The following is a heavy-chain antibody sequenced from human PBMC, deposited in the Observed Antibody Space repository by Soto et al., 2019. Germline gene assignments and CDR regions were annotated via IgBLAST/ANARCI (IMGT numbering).Heavy chain of an antibody. CDR2: IIPILGIA. V-gene: IGHV1-69*02. CDR1: GGTFSSYT. D-gene: IGHD5-12*01. J-gene: IGHJ6*03. CDR3: ASSGYDYGDSYYYYYYMDV. Sequence: SVKVSCKASGGTFSSYTISWVRQAPGQGLEWMGRIIPILGIANYAQKFQGRVTITADKSTSTAYMELSSLRSEDTAVYYCASSGYDYGDSYYYYYYMDVWGKGTTVTVSS.